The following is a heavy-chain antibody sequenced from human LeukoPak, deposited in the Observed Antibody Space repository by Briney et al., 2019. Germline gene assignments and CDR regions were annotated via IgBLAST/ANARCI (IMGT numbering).Heavy chain of an antibody. V-gene: IGHV1-18*01. J-gene: IGHJ3*02. CDR2: ISGHNGNT. D-gene: IGHD1-7*01. Sequence: ASVKVSCKASGYTFVTYGINWVRQAPGQGPEWMGRISGHNGNTKYGQSHQGRVTMTTDTSTSTAYMKLRSLRSDDTAIYYCARSHDWNYAFDIWGQGTMVTVSS. CDR1: GYTFVTYG. CDR3: ARSHDWNYAFDI.